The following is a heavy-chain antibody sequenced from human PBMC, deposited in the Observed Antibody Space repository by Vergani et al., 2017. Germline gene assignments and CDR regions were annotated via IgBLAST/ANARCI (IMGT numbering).Heavy chain of an antibody. J-gene: IGHJ4*02. CDR2: SSGSGGST. CDR1: GFTFSSYA. V-gene: IGHV3-23*01. D-gene: IGHD3-10*01. Sequence: EVQLLESGGGLVQPGGSLRLSRAASGFTFSSYAMSWVRQAPGKGLEWVSASSGSGGSTDYADSVKGRVTISRDNSKNTLYLQMNSLRAEDTAVYYCANYYGSGSYFDYWGQGTLVTVSS. CDR3: ANYYGSGSYFDY.